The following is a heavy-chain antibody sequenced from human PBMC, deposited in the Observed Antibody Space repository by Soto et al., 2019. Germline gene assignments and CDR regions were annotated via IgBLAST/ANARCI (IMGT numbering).Heavy chain of an antibody. CDR3: ASGKWLRLPGY. D-gene: IGHD5-12*01. J-gene: IGHJ4*02. CDR1: GFPFSGYA. Sequence: PGGSLRLSCAASGFPFSGYAINWVRQAPGKGLEWVSIISGSGSSTDYADSVKGRFTISRDNAKNSLYLQMNSLRDEDTAVYYCASGKWLRLPGYWGQGTLVTVSS. V-gene: IGHV3-23*01. CDR2: ISGSGSST.